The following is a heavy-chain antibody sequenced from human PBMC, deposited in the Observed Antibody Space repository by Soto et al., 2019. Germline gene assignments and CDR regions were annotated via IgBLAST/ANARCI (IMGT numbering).Heavy chain of an antibody. J-gene: IGHJ4*02. V-gene: IGHV3-23*01. D-gene: IGHD3-10*01. CDR3: AKGRGGSGSLTPRVDF. CDR2: ISGGGDTT. Sequence: EVQLLESGGGLVQPGGSLRLSCAASGFTFNNYAMSWVRQAPGKGLEWVSAISGGGDTTSYADSVKGRFTVSRDGSKSTLYVQMNSLRAEDTAVYYCAKGRGGSGSLTPRVDFWGQGTLVTVSS. CDR1: GFTFNNYA.